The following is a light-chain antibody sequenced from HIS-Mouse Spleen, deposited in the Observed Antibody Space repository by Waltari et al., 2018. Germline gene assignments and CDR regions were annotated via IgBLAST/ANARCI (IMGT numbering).Light chain of an antibody. CDR3: MIWHSSPG. Sequence: QAVLTQPSSLSASPGASASLTCTLRSGINVGTYMIYWYQQKPGSPPQYLLRYKSDSDKQQGSGVPSRFSGSKDASANAGILLISGLQSEDEADYYCMIWHSSPGFGGGTKLTVL. CDR2: YKSDSDK. J-gene: IGLJ2*01. CDR1: SGINVGTYM. V-gene: IGLV5-45*02.